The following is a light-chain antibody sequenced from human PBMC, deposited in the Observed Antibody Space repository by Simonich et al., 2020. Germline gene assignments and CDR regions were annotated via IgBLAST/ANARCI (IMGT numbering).Light chain of an antibody. CDR3: SSYTSSSTSV. CDR1: SSDVGGYNY. V-gene: IGLV2-14*01. CDR2: DVR. Sequence: QSALTQPASVSGSPGQSITISCTGTSSDVGGYNYVSWYQQHPGKAPKLMIYDVRKRPTGVSNRCSGSKAGNTASLTISGLQAEDEADYYCSSYTSSSTSVFGGGTKLTVL. J-gene: IGLJ2*01.